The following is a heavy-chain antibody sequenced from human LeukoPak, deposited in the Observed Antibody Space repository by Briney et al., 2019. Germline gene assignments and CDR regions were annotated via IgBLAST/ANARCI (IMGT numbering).Heavy chain of an antibody. CDR3: ARGGDTAMVYYYYMDV. Sequence: ASVKVSCKASGYTFTGYYMHWVRQAPGQGLEWMGIINPSGGSTSYAQKFQGRVTMTRDMSTSTVYMELSSLRSEDTAVYYCARGGDTAMVYYYYMDVWGKGTTVTVSS. CDR1: GYTFTGYY. V-gene: IGHV1-46*01. CDR2: INPSGGST. D-gene: IGHD5-18*01. J-gene: IGHJ6*03.